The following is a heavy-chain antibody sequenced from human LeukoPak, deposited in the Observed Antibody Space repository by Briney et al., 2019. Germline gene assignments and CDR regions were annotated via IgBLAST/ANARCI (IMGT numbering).Heavy chain of an antibody. CDR2: IYPGDSDT. Sequence: GESLKISCKGSGYSFTSYWIGWVRQMPGKGLEWMGIIYPGDSDTKYSPSFQGQVTISADKSISTAYLQWSSLKASDTAMYYCARRGYCSGGSRYIYFDYWGQGTLVTVSS. D-gene: IGHD2-15*01. CDR3: ARRGYCSGGSRYIYFDY. V-gene: IGHV5-51*01. CDR1: GYSFTSYW. J-gene: IGHJ4*02.